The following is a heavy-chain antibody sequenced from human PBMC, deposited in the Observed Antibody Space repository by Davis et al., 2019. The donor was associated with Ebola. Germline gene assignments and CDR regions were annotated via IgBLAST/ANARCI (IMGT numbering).Heavy chain of an antibody. CDR2: ISNSGLTI. V-gene: IGHV3-11*01. CDR1: GFSFSDYF. Sequence: GESLKISCEASGFSFSDYFMSWIRQAPGKGPEWIASISNSGLTIEYVASLKGRFTISRVNAENTLYLQMNSLGAEDTAVYYCARDRAGSGLPFDPWGQGTLVTV. J-gene: IGHJ5*02. CDR3: ARDRAGSGLPFDP. D-gene: IGHD3-10*01.